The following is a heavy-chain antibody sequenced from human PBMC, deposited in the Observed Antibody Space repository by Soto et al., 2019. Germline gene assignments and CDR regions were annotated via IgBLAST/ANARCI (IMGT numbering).Heavy chain of an antibody. CDR3: ARDRIAAALLNYYGLEV. CDR1: GGSLSLYA. V-gene: IGHV1-69*01. J-gene: IGHJ6*02. Sequence: QVQLVQSGAEVKRPGSSVKVSCKDSGGSLSLYAISWVRQAPGQGLECMGGLIPSLATVNYAQTFQGRVTISADESTNTAYVELRSLRPEDTAVYYCARDRIAAALLNYYGLEVWGQGTTVTVS. CDR2: LIPSLATV. D-gene: IGHD6-13*01.